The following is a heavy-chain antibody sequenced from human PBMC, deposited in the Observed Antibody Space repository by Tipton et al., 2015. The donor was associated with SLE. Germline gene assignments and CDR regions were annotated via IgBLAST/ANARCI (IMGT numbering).Heavy chain of an antibody. V-gene: IGHV4-61*01. CDR2: VYSSGRT. CDR1: GGSLSSVHYY. CDR3: ARGGGSYYDY. D-gene: IGHD1-26*01. Sequence: TLSLTCTVSGGSLSSVHYYWTWIRQHPGKGLEWLGRVYSSGRTIYNPSLNNRLTMSVDTSKNQFSLKLSSVTAADTAVYYCARGGGSYYDYWGQGTLVTVSS. J-gene: IGHJ4*02.